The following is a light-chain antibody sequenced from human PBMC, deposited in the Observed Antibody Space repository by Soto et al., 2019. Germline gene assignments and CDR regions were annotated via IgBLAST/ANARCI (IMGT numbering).Light chain of an antibody. V-gene: IGLV5-45*03. CDR3: MIWHSIAYV. CDR1: SDINVGTYK. J-gene: IGLJ1*01. CDR2: YKSDSDK. Sequence: QSVLTQPSSLSASPGASASLTCTLRSDINVGTYKIYWYQQKPGSPPQYLLSYKSDSDKQQGSGVPSRFSGSKDASANAGILLISGLQSEDEADYYCMIWHSIAYVFGPGTKVTVL.